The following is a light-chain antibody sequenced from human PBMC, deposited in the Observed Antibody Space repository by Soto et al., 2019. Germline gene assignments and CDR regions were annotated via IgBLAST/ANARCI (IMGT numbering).Light chain of an antibody. CDR3: QSYDSSLSGYVI. CDR2: GNN. CDR1: SSNIGAGYD. J-gene: IGLJ2*01. V-gene: IGLV1-40*01. Sequence: QAVVTQPPSVSGAPGQRVTISCTGSSSNIGAGYDVHWYQQLPGTAPKLLIYGNNNRPSGVPDRFSGSKSGTSASLAITGLQAEDEADYYYQSYDSSLSGYVIFSGGTKLTVL.